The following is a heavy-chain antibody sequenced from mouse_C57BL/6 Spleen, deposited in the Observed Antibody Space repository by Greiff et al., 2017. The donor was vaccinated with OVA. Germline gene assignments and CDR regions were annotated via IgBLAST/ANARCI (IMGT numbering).Heavy chain of an antibody. CDR2: ISDGGSYT. V-gene: IGHV5-4*01. Sequence: EVKLVESGGGLVKPGGSLKLSCAASGFTFSSYAMSWVRQTPEKRLEWVATISDGGSYTYYPDNVKGRFTISRDNAKNNLYLQMSHLKSEDTAMYYGARERLGNYFDYWGQGTTLTVSS. CDR3: ARERLGNYFDY. CDR1: GFTFSSYA. J-gene: IGHJ2*01. D-gene: IGHD3-3*01.